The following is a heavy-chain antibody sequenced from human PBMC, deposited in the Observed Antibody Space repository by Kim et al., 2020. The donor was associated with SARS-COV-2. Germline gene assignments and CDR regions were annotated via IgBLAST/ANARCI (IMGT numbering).Heavy chain of an antibody. Sequence: YAQKFQGRVTMTEDTSTDTAYMELSSLRSEDTAVYYCATGRVRGKNNWFDPWGQGTLVTVSS. J-gene: IGHJ5*02. D-gene: IGHD3-10*01. CDR3: ATGRVRGKNNWFDP. V-gene: IGHV1-24*01.